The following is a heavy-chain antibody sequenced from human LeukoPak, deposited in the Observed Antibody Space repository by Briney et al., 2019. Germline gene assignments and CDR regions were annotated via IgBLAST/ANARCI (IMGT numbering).Heavy chain of an antibody. CDR3: VEDSSGYYRVPHYDY. V-gene: IGHV1-18*01. CDR1: VYTYTDDG. Sequence: ASVRVSSKASVYTYTDDGITWVRQAPGQGLEWMGWISSYNGNTNYTQKLQGRGTMTTDTSTSTAYMELSSLRSEDTAVYYCVEDSSGYYRVPHYDYWGQGTLVTVSS. D-gene: IGHD3-22*01. CDR2: ISSYNGNT. J-gene: IGHJ4*02.